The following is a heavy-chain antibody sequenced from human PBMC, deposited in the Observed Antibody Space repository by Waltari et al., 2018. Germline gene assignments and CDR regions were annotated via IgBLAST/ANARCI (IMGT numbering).Heavy chain of an antibody. J-gene: IGHJ6*02. Sequence: QVQLQQWGAGLLKPSETLSLTCAVYGGSFSGYYWSCILQPPGKGLEWIGEINHSGSTNYNPSLKSRVTISVDTSKNQFSLKLSSVTAADTAVYYCARRNQLWSYGMDVWGQGTTVTVSS. CDR2: INHSGST. D-gene: IGHD2-21*01. CDR3: ARRNQLWSYGMDV. CDR1: GGSFSGYY. V-gene: IGHV4-34*01.